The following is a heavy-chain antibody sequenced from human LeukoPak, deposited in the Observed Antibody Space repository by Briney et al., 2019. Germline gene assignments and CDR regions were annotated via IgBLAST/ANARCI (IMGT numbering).Heavy chain of an antibody. CDR3: ATYHITIFGVASFDY. V-gene: IGHV4-59*08. CDR1: GGSISSYY. J-gene: IGHJ4*02. D-gene: IGHD3-3*01. CDR2: IYYSGST. Sequence: SETLSLTCTVSGGSISSYYWSWIRQPPGKGLEWIGYIYYSGSTNYNPSLKSRVTISVDTSKNQFSLKLSSVTAADTAVYYCATYHITIFGVASFDYWGQGTLVTVSS.